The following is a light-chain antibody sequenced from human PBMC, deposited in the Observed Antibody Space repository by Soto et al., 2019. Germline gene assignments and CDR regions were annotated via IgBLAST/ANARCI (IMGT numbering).Light chain of an antibody. V-gene: IGKV3-20*01. Sequence: EIVLTQSTGTLSLSPGERATLSCRASQSVSSNYLAWYQQKPGQAPRLLIYGASSRATGIPDRFSGSGSGTDFTLTISRLEPEDFAVYYCQQYGVWTFGQGTKVEIK. J-gene: IGKJ1*01. CDR1: QSVSSNY. CDR3: QQYGVWT. CDR2: GAS.